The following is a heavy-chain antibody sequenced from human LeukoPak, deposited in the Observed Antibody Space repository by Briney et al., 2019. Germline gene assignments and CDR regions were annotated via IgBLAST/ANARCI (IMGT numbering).Heavy chain of an antibody. Sequence: PGGSLRLSCAASGFTFSSYSMNWVRQAPGKGLEWVSSISSSSSYIYYADSVKGRFTISRDNAKNSLYLQMNSLRAEDTAVYYCARDQANSSSWDYYYYMDVWGKGTTVTVSS. J-gene: IGHJ6*03. CDR3: ARDQANSSSWDYYYYMDV. CDR2: ISSSSSYI. CDR1: GFTFSSYS. V-gene: IGHV3-21*01. D-gene: IGHD6-13*01.